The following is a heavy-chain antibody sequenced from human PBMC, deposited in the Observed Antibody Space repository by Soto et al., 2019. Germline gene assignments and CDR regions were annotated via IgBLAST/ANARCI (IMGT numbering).Heavy chain of an antibody. CDR1: GFTFSDYY. J-gene: IGHJ4*02. D-gene: IGHD6-19*01. V-gene: IGHV3-72*01. Sequence: EVQLVESGGGLVQPGGSLRLSCAASGFTFSDYYMDWVRQAPGKWMECVGRIRNKANSYSTEYAASVKGRFTISRDDSKSSLYLQMDSLKTEDTAVYYCVRSVLSSDLNTFDYWGQGTLVTVSS. CDR3: VRSVLSSDLNTFDY. CDR2: IRNKANSYST.